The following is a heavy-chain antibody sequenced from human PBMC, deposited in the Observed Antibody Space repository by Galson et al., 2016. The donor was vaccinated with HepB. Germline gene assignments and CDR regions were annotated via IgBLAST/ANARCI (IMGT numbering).Heavy chain of an antibody. J-gene: IGHJ2*01. Sequence: SLRLSCAASGFDSSDSGIHWVRQTPGKGLEWVANIWYDGSKKVYADSVKGRFIISRDNSKNTVYLQMNSLRAEDTAMYYCTRGGFCGGDCYSGYFDLWGRGTLVTVSS. D-gene: IGHD2-21*02. V-gene: IGHV3-33*01. CDR1: GFDSSDSG. CDR2: IWYDGSKK. CDR3: TRGGFCGGDCYSGYFDL.